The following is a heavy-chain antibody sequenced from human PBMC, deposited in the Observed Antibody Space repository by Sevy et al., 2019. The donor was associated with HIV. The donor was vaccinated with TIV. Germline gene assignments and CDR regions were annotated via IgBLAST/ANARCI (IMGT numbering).Heavy chain of an antibody. CDR1: GFIVSSNY. CDR2: IYSGGNT. CDR3: ARGVILEGSWYGMDV. Sequence: GGSLRLSCAVSGFIVSSNYMTWVRQAPGKGLEWISVIYSGGNTFYADSVRGRFTISRDNSKNTLYLQMNSPRAEDTAVSSCARGVILEGSWYGMDVWGQGTTVTVSS. V-gene: IGHV3-53*01. J-gene: IGHJ6*02. D-gene: IGHD3-3*01.